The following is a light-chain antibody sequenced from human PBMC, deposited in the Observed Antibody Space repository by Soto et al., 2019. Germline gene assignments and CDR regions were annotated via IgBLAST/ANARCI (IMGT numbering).Light chain of an antibody. V-gene: IGKV3-15*01. J-gene: IGKJ4*01. CDR3: QQYKNWPPLTIT. CDR2: AAS. Sequence: EIVMTQSPATLSVSPGETTTLSCRASQSVRSAVAWYQHKPGQAPRLLIVAASIRAPGVPGRFSGVGSGTEFSLAISSLQSEDFAVHYCQQYKNWPPLTITFGGGTTVESK. CDR1: QSVRSA.